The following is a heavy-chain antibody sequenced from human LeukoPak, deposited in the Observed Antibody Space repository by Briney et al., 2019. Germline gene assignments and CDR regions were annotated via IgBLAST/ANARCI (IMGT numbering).Heavy chain of an antibody. CDR1: GFTFSSYA. CDR3: AKDPRGWLSAPDY. V-gene: IGHV3-23*01. CDR2: ISGSGGST. D-gene: IGHD3-22*01. Sequence: GGSLRLSCAASGFTFSSYAISWVRQAPGKGLEWVSAISGSGGSTYYADSVKGRFTISRDNSKNTLYLQMNSLRADDTAVYYCAKDPRGWLSAPDYWGQGTLDTVSS. J-gene: IGHJ4*02.